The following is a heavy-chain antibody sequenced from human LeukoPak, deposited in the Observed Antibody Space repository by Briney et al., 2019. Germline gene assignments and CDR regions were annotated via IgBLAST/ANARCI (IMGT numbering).Heavy chain of an antibody. Sequence: GGSLRLSCAASGFTFSSYAMSWVRQAPGKGLEWVSAISGSGGSTYYADSVKGRFTISRDNSKNTLYLQMNSLRAEDTAVYYCAKDLWELLTTPGYFQHWGQGTLVTVSS. V-gene: IGHV3-23*01. J-gene: IGHJ1*01. D-gene: IGHD1-26*01. CDR3: AKDLWELLTTPGYFQH. CDR1: GFTFSSYA. CDR2: ISGSGGST.